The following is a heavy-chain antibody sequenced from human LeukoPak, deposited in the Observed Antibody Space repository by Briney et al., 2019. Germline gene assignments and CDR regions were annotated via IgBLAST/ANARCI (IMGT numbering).Heavy chain of an antibody. CDR2: IYYSGST. J-gene: IGHJ5*02. Sequence: SETLSLTCTVSGGSISSYYWSWIRQPPGKGLEWIGYIYYSGSTNYNPSLKSRVTISVDTSKNQFSLKLSSVTAADTAVYYCARQNVVVVAATDCWFDPWGQGTLVTVSS. V-gene: IGHV4-59*08. CDR1: GGSISSYY. CDR3: ARQNVVVVAATDCWFDP. D-gene: IGHD2-15*01.